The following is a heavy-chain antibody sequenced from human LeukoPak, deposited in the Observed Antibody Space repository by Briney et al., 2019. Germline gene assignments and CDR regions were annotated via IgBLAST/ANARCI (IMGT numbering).Heavy chain of an antibody. CDR1: GGTFSSYA. V-gene: IGHV1-69*06. CDR3: VLAVAGKGGDY. Sequence: SVKVSCKASGGTFSSYAISWVRQAPGQGFEWMGGIIPIFGTANYAQKFQGRVTITADKSTSTAYMELSSLRSEDTAVYYCVLAVAGKGGDYWGQGTLVTVSS. J-gene: IGHJ4*02. D-gene: IGHD6-19*01. CDR2: IIPIFGTA.